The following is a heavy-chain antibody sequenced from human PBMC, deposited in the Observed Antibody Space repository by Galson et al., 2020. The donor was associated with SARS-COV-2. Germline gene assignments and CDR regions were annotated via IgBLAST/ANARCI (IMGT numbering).Heavy chain of an antibody. Sequence: ASETLSLTCTVSSGLLSSTSYYWGWIRQPHGKGLEWLGSIYYNGNTFYNPSLNSRVTISVDTSKNQFSLKLSSVTAADTAVYYCARDYGGNSRLFGYWGQGTLVTVSS. V-gene: IGHV4-39*07. D-gene: IGHD4-17*01. CDR1: SGLLSSTSYY. CDR2: IYYNGNT. J-gene: IGHJ4*02. CDR3: ARDYGGNSRLFGY.